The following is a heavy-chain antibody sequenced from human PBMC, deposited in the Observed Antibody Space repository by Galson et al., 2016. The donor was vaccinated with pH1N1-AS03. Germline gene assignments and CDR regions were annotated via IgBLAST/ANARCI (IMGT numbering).Heavy chain of an antibody. CDR3: AKYSDSDEAFDI. D-gene: IGHD4-11*01. CDR2: FDLEEDEI. CDR1: GYSLSDLS. V-gene: IGHV1-24*01. J-gene: IGHJ3*02. Sequence: SVKVSCKVSGYSLSDLSIHWVRQAPGRGLEWMGGFDLEEDEILYAQKFQGRVTMTEDTSTNTAYMEVSRLRSEDTAIYSCAKYSDSDEAFDIWGQGTMVTVSS.